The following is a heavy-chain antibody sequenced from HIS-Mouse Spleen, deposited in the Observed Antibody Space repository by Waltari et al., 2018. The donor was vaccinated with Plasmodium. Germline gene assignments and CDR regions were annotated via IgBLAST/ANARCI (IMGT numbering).Heavy chain of an antibody. CDR3: ARGNSGYSSSWYLFDY. Sequence: EVQLVETGGGLIQPGGSLRLSCAASGFTVSSNYRSGVRQAPGKGLEWVSVIYSGGSTYYADSVKGRFTISRDNSKNTLYLQMNSLRAEDTAVYYCARGNSGYSSSWYLFDYWGQGTLVTVSS. D-gene: IGHD6-13*01. CDR2: IYSGGST. CDR1: GFTVSSNY. V-gene: IGHV3-53*02. J-gene: IGHJ4*02.